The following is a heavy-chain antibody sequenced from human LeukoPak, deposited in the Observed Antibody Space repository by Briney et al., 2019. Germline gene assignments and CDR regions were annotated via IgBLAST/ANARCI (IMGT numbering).Heavy chain of an antibody. D-gene: IGHD3-3*01. J-gene: IGHJ5*02. CDR1: GYTFTGYY. CDR2: INPNSGGT. Sequence: ASVKVSCKASGYTFTGYYMHWVRQAPGQGLEWMGWINPNSGGTNYAQKFQGRVTMTRDTSISTAYMELSRLRSDDTAVYYCARGSYDFWTGYSEDWFDPWGQGTLVTVSS. CDR3: ARGSYDFWTGYSEDWFDP. V-gene: IGHV1-2*02.